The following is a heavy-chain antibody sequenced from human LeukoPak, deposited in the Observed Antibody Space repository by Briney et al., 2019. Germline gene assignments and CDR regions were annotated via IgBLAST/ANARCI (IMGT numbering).Heavy chain of an antibody. CDR2: FSWNSGSI. CDR1: GSTFDDYA. Sequence: SLRPSFAAPGSTFDDYAMPWVRKAPGKGLGWVSGFSWNSGSIGYAYSVKGRFTISRDNAKNSLYLQMNMLRAEETVLYCCAKDIGDSAAAGSDYWGQGTLVTVSS. V-gene: IGHV3-9*01. D-gene: IGHD6-13*01. CDR3: AKDIGDSAAAGSDY. J-gene: IGHJ4*02.